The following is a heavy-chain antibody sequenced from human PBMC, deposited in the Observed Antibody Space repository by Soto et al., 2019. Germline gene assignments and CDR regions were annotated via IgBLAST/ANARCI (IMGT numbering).Heavy chain of an antibody. CDR3: ARDGPGGYYYMDV. CDR1: GFTFSSYS. Sequence: EVQLVESGGGLVKPGGSLRLSCAASGFTFSSYSMNWVRQAPGKGLEWVSSISSSSSYIYYAYSVKGRFTISRDNAKNSLYLQMNSLRAEDTAVYYCARDGPGGYYYMDVWGKGTTVTVSS. CDR2: ISSSSSYI. V-gene: IGHV3-21*01. D-gene: IGHD3-10*01. J-gene: IGHJ6*03.